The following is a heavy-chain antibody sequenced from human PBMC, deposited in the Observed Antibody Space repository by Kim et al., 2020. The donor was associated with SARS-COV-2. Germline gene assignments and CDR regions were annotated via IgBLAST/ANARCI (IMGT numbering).Heavy chain of an antibody. CDR3: ARTVESPYYYYGMDV. CDR1: GYTFTSYY. CDR2: INPSGGST. J-gene: IGHJ6*02. Sequence: ASVKVSCKASGYTFTSYYMHWVRQAPGQGLEWMGIINPSGGSTSYAQKFQGRVTMTRDTSTSTVYMELSSLRSEDTAVYYCARTVESPYYYYGMDVWGQGTTVTVSS. V-gene: IGHV1-46*01.